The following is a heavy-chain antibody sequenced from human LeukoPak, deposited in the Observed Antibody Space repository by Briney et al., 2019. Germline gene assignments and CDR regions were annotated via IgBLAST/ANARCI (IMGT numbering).Heavy chain of an antibody. J-gene: IGHJ5*02. Sequence: SETLSLTCAVYGGSFSGYYWSWIRQPPGKGLEWIGEINHSGSTNYNPSLKSRVTISVDTSKNQFSLMLSSVTAADTAVYYCARESSWYDNWFDPWGQGTLVTVSS. CDR3: ARESSWYDNWFDP. D-gene: IGHD6-13*01. CDR2: INHSGST. V-gene: IGHV4-34*01. CDR1: GGSFSGYY.